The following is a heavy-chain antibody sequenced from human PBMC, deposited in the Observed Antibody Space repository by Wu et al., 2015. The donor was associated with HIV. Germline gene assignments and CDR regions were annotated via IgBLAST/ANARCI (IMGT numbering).Heavy chain of an antibody. CDR3: ARGHSGYDFIYYYYAVDI. D-gene: IGHD5-12*01. J-gene: IGHJ6*02. CDR2: VYHGGST. Sequence: QVQLQQWGTGLLKPSETLSLTCAVSGGSFSGFYWTWIRQTPGKGLEWIGEVYHGGSTNNNPSLNSRVLISLDTSRNHVSLKLRSVTAADTGEYYCARGHSGYDFIYYYYAVDIRGLGTTVIVSS. V-gene: IGHV4-34*02. CDR1: GGSFSGFY.